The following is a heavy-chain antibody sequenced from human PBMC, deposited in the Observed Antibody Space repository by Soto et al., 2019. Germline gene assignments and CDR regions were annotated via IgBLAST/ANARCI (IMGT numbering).Heavy chain of an antibody. D-gene: IGHD3-10*01. CDR3: ARLDGSGSYHNAVDY. CDR2: IYYSGST. Sequence: QVQLQESGPGLVKPSETLSLTCTVSGGSISSYYWSWIRQPPGKGLEWFGYIYYSGSTNYNPSLKSRVTILVDPSQNQFSLKLSSVTAADTAVYYCARLDGSGSYHNAVDYWGQGTLVTVSS. V-gene: IGHV4-59*08. CDR1: GGSISSYY. J-gene: IGHJ4*02.